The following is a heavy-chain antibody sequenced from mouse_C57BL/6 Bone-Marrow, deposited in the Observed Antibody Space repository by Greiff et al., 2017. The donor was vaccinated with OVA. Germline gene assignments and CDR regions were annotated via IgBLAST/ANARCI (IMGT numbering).Heavy chain of an antibody. V-gene: IGHV1-9*01. CDR3: ARGGSTQWDAIDY. Sequence: QVQLQQSGAELMKPGASVKLSCKATGYTFTGYWIEWVKQRPGHGLEWIGEILPGSGSTNYNEKFKGKATFTADTYSNTAYMQLSSLTTEASASYYGARGGSTQWDAIDYWGQGTSATVSS. CDR1: GYTFTGYW. D-gene: IGHD1-1*02. CDR2: ILPGSGST. J-gene: IGHJ4*01.